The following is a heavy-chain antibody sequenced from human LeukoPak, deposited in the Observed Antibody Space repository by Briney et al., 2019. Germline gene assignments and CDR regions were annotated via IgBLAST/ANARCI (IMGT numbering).Heavy chain of an antibody. V-gene: IGHV4-59*12. CDR3: ARGGVGGYDYFDS. Sequence: SETLSLTCTVSGGSISSYYWIWTRQPPGKGLEWIGYIYYSGTTYYNPSLQSRVTMSVDTSKNQFSLKLNSVTAAETAMYFCARGGVGGYDYFDSWGQGTLVAVSS. D-gene: IGHD5-12*01. CDR2: IYYSGTT. J-gene: IGHJ4*02. CDR1: GGSISSYY.